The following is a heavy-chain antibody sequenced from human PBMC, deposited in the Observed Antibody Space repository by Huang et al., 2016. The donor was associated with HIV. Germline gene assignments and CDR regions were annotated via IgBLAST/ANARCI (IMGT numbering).Heavy chain of an antibody. J-gene: IGHJ6*03. CDR3: ARAVDGFNSKGFYMDV. Sequence: QVQLVESGGGVVQPGGSLRLSCGASGFIFDNFGMHWVRQAPGKGLGWVAIIRSDGMNEYNGESVKGRFSISRDNFENMVDLQMNRLGDGDTAIYYCARAVDGFNSKGFYMDVWGKGTAVIVSS. V-gene: IGHV3-30*02. CDR2: IRSDGMNE. D-gene: IGHD5-12*01. CDR1: GFIFDNFG.